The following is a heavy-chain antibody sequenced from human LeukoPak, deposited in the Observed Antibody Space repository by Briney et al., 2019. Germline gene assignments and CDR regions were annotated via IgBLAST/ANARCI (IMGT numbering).Heavy chain of an antibody. D-gene: IGHD1-26*01. J-gene: IGHJ4*02. CDR3: ARGGSGSYYYSRRYYFDY. CDR1: GGSFSGYY. Sequence: PSETLSLTCAVYGGSFSGYYWSWIRQPPGKGLEWIEEINHSGSTNYNPSLKSRVTISVDTSKNQFSLKLSSVTAADTAVYYCARGGSGSYYYSRRYYFDYWGQGTLVTVSS. CDR2: INHSGST. V-gene: IGHV4-34*01.